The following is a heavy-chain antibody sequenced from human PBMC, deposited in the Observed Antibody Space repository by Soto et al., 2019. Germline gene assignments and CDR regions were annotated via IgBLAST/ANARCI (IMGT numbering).Heavy chain of an antibody. V-gene: IGHV3-7*01. D-gene: IGHD1-26*01. CDR3: ARKGVELSYYFDY. Sequence: GGSLRLSCAASGFTFSSYWMSWVRQAPGKGLEWVANIKQDGSEKYYVDSVKGRFTISRDNAKNSLYLQMNSLRAKDTAVYYCARKGVELSYYFDYWGQGTLVTVSS. CDR2: IKQDGSEK. CDR1: GFTFSSYW. J-gene: IGHJ4*02.